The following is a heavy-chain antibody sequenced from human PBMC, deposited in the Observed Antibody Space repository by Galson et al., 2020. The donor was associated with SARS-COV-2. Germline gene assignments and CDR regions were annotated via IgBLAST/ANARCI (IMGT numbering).Heavy chain of an antibody. CDR2: IYHSGST. Sequence: SETLSLTCAVSGGSISSSNWWSWVRQPPGKGLEWIGEIYHSGSTNYNPSLKSRVTISVDKSKNQFSLKLSSVTAADTAVYYCATVGFPNYYDSSGYLNWRFDYWGQGTLVTVSS. V-gene: IGHV4-4*02. CDR1: GGSISSSNW. CDR3: ATVGFPNYYDSSGYLNWRFDY. D-gene: IGHD3-22*01. J-gene: IGHJ4*02.